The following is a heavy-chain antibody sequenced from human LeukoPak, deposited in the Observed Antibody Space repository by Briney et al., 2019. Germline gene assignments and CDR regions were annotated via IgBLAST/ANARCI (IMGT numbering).Heavy chain of an antibody. CDR3: ARSRGGYGDYGSWFDP. Sequence: SETLSLTCTVSGGSIGSFFWSWIRQPPGKALEWIGYIHYSGSTKYNPSLKSQVTISVDTSENQFSLTLNSVTAADTAVYYCARSRGGYGDYGSWFDPWGQGILVTVSS. CDR2: IHYSGST. V-gene: IGHV4-59*01. CDR1: GGSIGSFF. D-gene: IGHD3-16*01. J-gene: IGHJ5*02.